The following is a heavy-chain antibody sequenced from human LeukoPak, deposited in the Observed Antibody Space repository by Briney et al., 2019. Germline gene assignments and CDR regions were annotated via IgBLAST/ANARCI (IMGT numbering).Heavy chain of an antibody. Sequence: SETLSLTCTVSGGSISSSSYYWGWIRQPPGKGLEWIGSIYYSGSTYYNPSLKSRVTISVDTSKNQFSLKLSSVTAADTAVYYCARAAYSSSWHYFDYWGQGTLVTVSS. CDR2: IYYSGST. D-gene: IGHD6-13*01. CDR3: ARAAYSSSWHYFDY. J-gene: IGHJ4*02. CDR1: GGSISSSSYY. V-gene: IGHV4-39*01.